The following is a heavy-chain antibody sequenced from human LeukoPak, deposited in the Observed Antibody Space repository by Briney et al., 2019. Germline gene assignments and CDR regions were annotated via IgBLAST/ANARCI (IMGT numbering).Heavy chain of an antibody. Sequence: ASVKVCCKASGYTFTRYGISWVRQAPGQGLEWMGWISAYNGNTNYAQKLQGRVTMTTDTSTSTAYMELRSLRSDDTAVYYCAREYSSSWNTRAAWVDYFDYWGQGTLVTVSS. CDR3: AREYSSSWNTRAAWVDYFDY. V-gene: IGHV1-18*01. D-gene: IGHD6-13*01. CDR2: ISAYNGNT. J-gene: IGHJ4*02. CDR1: GYTFTRYG.